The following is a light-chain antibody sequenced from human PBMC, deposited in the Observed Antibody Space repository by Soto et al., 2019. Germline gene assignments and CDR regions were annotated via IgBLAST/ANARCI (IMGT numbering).Light chain of an antibody. Sequence: DLQMTQSPSSLYASVGDTVRNTCQASQGITHYLSWYQQKPGKAPRLLISAASTLEAGVPSRFTGGASGTHFTFTISSLQPEDTAIYYCQQYDGFPLTFGPGTTVGIK. CDR2: AAS. V-gene: IGKV1-33*01. CDR1: QGITHY. J-gene: IGKJ3*01. CDR3: QQYDGFPLT.